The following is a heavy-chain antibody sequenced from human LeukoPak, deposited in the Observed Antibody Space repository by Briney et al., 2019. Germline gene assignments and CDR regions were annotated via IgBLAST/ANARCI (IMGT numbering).Heavy chain of an antibody. CDR2: TYYRSKWYN. CDR3: ARGGAAADY. D-gene: IGHD6-13*01. CDR1: GDSVSSNGAA. J-gene: IGHJ4*02. Sequence: SQTLSLTCAISGDSVSSNGAAWNWIRPSPSRGLEWLGRTYYRSKWYNDYAVSVEGRITINPDTSKNQFSLQLNSVTPADTAVYYCARGGAAADYWGQGTLVTVSS. V-gene: IGHV6-1*01.